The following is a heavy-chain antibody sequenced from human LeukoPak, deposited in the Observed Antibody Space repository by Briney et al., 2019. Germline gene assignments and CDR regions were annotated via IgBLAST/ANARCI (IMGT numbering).Heavy chain of an antibody. CDR1: GFTFSSYW. V-gene: IGHV3-7*01. CDR2: IKQDGSEK. D-gene: IGHD3-22*01. J-gene: IGHJ3*02. Sequence: GGSLRLSCAASGFTFSSYWMSWVRQAPGKGLEWVANIKQDGSEKYYVDSVKGRFTISRDNAKNSLYLQMNSLRAEDTAVYYCARDYDSSGYSDAFDIWGQGTMVTVSS. CDR3: ARDYDSSGYSDAFDI.